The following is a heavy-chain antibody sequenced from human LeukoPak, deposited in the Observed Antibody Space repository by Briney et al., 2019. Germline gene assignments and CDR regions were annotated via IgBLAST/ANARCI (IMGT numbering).Heavy chain of an antibody. D-gene: IGHD3-3*01. J-gene: IGHJ3*02. CDR3: AKEWSGVVAFDI. CDR2: IRYDGSNK. Sequence: GGSLRLSCAASGFTFSSYGMHWVRQAPGEGLEWVAFIRYDGSNKYYADSVKGRFTISRDNSKNTLYLQMNSLRAEDTAVYYCAKEWSGVVAFDIWGQGTMVTVSS. V-gene: IGHV3-30*02. CDR1: GFTFSSYG.